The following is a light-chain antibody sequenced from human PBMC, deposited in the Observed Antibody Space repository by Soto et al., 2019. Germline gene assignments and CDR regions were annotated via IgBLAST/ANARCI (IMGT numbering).Light chain of an antibody. CDR3: ASWDDSLNGPL. CDR2: YDD. V-gene: IGLV1-36*01. Sequence: QSVLTQPPSVSDAPRQRITISCSGSSSNIGNNAVNWYQQLPGKAPKLLIYYDDVLPSGVSDRFSGSKSGTSASLAISGLQSEDEADYYCASWDDSLNGPLFGGGTKLTVL. CDR1: SSNIGNNA. J-gene: IGLJ2*01.